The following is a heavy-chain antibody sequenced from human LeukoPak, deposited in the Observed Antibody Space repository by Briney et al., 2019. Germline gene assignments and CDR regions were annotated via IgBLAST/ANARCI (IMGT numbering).Heavy chain of an antibody. D-gene: IGHD3-3*01. CDR2: ISGSGSIT. V-gene: IGHV3-23*01. Sequence: TGGSLRLSCITSGFTFSIFDMTWVRQAPGKGLEWASRISGSGSITDYADSVKGRFTISRDNLKNILYLHMNSLRAEDTAIYYCARLGPWSGRFYMDVWGKGTTVTVSS. CDR3: ARLGPWSGRFYMDV. J-gene: IGHJ6*03. CDR1: GFTFSIFD.